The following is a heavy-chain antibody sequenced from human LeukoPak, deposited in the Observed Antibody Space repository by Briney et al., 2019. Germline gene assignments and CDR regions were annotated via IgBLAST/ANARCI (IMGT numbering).Heavy chain of an antibody. D-gene: IGHD5-24*01. CDR2: INHSGST. V-gene: IGHV4-34*01. J-gene: IGHJ4*02. Sequence: PGGSLRLSCAASGFTFSSYAMSWVRQPPGKGLEWIGEINHSGSTNYNPSLKSRVTISVDTSKNQFSLKLSSVTAADTAVYYCARGQERWLQKQPFDYWGQGTLVTVSS. CDR1: GFTFSSYA. CDR3: ARGQERWLQKQPFDY.